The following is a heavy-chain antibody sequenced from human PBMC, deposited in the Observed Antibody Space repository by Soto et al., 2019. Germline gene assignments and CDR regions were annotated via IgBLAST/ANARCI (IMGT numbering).Heavy chain of an antibody. V-gene: IGHV5-51*01. CDR1: GYSFTSYW. J-gene: IGHJ6*02. CDR3: ARTRDCGGDCYSDDYYYYGMDV. Sequence: PGESLKISCKGSGYSFTSYWIGWVRQMPGKGLEWMGIIYPGDSDTRYSPSFQGQVTISADKSISTAYLQWSSLKASDTAMYYCARTRDCGGDCYSDDYYYYGMDVWGQGTTV. CDR2: IYPGDSDT. D-gene: IGHD2-21*02.